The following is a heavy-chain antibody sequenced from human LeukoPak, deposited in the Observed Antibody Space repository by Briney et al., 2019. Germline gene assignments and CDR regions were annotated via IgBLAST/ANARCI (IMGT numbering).Heavy chain of an antibody. J-gene: IGHJ5*02. CDR2: IIPILGIA. D-gene: IGHD2-21*01. Sequence: GTSVKVSCKASGGTFSSYTISWVRQAPGQGLEWMGRIIPILGIANYAQKFQGRVTITADKSTSTAYMELSSLRSEDTAVYYCARDPHMERGLDPWGQGTLVTVSS. CDR3: ARDPHMERGLDP. CDR1: GGTFSSYT. V-gene: IGHV1-69*04.